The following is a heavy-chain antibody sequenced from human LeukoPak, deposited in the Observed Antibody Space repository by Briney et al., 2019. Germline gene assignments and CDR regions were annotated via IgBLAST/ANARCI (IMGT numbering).Heavy chain of an antibody. CDR1: GGSISSSSYY. D-gene: IGHD6-13*01. J-gene: IGHJ6*02. Sequence: SETLSLTCTVSGGSISSSSYYWGWIRQPPGKGLEWIGSIYYSGSTYYNPSLKSRVTISVDTSKNQFSLKLSSVTAADTAVYYCARLSQGSSSWYGNYGMDVWGQGTTVTVSS. CDR3: ARLSQGSSSWYGNYGMDV. V-gene: IGHV4-39*01. CDR2: IYYSGST.